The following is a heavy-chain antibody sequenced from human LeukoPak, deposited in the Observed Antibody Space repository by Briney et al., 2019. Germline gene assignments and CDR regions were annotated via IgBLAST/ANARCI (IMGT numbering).Heavy chain of an antibody. CDR2: ISYDGSNK. Sequence: GSLRPFCAASGFTFNIYSKNWVRQAPGKGLEGVAVISYDGSNKYYADSVKGRFTISRDNSKNTLYLQMNSLRAEDTAVYYCARDGGAAAGHFDYWGQGTLVTVSS. J-gene: IGHJ4*02. CDR3: ARDGGAAAGHFDY. CDR1: GFTFNIYS. D-gene: IGHD6-13*01. V-gene: IGHV3-30*03.